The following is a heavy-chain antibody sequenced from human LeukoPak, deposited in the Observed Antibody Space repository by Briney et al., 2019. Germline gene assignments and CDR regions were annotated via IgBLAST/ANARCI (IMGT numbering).Heavy chain of an antibody. CDR3: AGGTPIVVVPAALYYFDY. CDR2: ISSSSSYI. J-gene: IGHJ4*02. CDR1: GFTFSSYS. D-gene: IGHD2-2*01. Sequence: GSLRLSCAASGFTFSSYSMNWVRQAPGKGLEWVSSISSSSSYIYYADSVKGRFTISRDNAKNSLYLQMNSLRAEDTAVYYCAGGTPIVVVPAALYYFDYWGQGTLVTVSS. V-gene: IGHV3-21*01.